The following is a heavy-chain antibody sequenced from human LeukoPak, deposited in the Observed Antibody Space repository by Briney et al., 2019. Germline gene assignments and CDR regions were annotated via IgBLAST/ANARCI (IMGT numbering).Heavy chain of an antibody. V-gene: IGHV3-21*01. J-gene: IGHJ4*02. CDR3: ARARSYSSSWYEFDY. Sequence: PGGSLTLSCAASGFTFSSYSMNWVRQAPGKGLEWVSSISSSSSYIYYADSVKGRFTISRDNAKNSLYLQMNSLRAEDTAVYYCARARSYSSSWYEFDYWGQGTLVTVSS. D-gene: IGHD6-13*01. CDR1: GFTFSSYS. CDR2: ISSSSSYI.